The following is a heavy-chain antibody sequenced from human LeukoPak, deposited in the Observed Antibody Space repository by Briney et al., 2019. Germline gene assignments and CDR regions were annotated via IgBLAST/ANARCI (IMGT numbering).Heavy chain of an antibody. CDR1: GFTFSDYY. Sequence: GGTLRLSCAASGFTFSDYYMSWIRQAPGKGLEWVSYISSSSSYTNYADSVKGRFTISRDNAKNSLYLQMNSLRAEDTAVYYCARWRFGDQSIDIWGQGTMVTVSS. J-gene: IGHJ3*02. V-gene: IGHV3-11*06. D-gene: IGHD3-10*01. CDR2: ISSSSSYT. CDR3: ARWRFGDQSIDI.